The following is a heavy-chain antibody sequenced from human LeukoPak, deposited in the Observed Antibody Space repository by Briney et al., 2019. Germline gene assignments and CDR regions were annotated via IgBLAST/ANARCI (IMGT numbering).Heavy chain of an antibody. CDR2: ISGVGGST. D-gene: IGHD6-13*01. CDR3: AKDPTDSAAAPGLGIDY. CDR1: GFTFVDYA. Sequence: GGSLRLSCAASGFTFVDYAMRWVRQAPGKGLEWVSLISGVGGSTYYADSVKGRFTISRGNSKNSLYLQMNSLRTEDTALYYCAKDPTDSAAAPGLGIDYWGQGTLVTVCS. J-gene: IGHJ4*02. V-gene: IGHV3-43*02.